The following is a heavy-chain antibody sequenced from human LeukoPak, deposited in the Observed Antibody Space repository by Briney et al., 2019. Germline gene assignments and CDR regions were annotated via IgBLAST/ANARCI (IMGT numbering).Heavy chain of an antibody. Sequence: GGSLRLSCAASGFTFDDYAMHWVRQAPGKGLEWVSGISCNSGSIGYADSVKGRFTISRDNAKNSLYLQMNSLRAEDMALYYCAKGRFGELLDAFDIWGQGTMVTVSS. D-gene: IGHD3-10*01. J-gene: IGHJ3*02. V-gene: IGHV3-9*03. CDR2: ISCNSGSI. CDR3: AKGRFGELLDAFDI. CDR1: GFTFDDYA.